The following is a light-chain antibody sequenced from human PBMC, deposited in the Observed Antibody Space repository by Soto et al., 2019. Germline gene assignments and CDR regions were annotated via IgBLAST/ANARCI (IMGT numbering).Light chain of an antibody. J-gene: IGLJ1*01. CDR3: NSYAGSYSRV. CDR1: SSDIAGFNY. Sequence: QSALAQPASVSGSPGQSITISCTGSSSDIAGFNYVSWYQQYPGKAPKLLIYQVTTRASGVSHRFSGSKFGDTASLTISGLQPEDEAEYYCNSYAGSYSRVFGTGTKVTVL. V-gene: IGLV2-14*01. CDR2: QVT.